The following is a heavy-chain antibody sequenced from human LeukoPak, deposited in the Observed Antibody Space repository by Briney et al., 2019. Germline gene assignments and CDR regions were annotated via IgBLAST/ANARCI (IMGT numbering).Heavy chain of an antibody. CDR2: ISGSGGST. Sequence: GGSLRLSCAASGFTFSSYAMSWVRQAPGKGLEWVSAISGSGGSTYYADSVKGRFTISRDNAKNSLYLQMNSLRAEDTAVYYCASTGGYGSGTYDYYYFGMDVWGQGTTATVSS. J-gene: IGHJ6*02. V-gene: IGHV3-23*01. CDR1: GFTFSSYA. CDR3: ASTGGYGSGTYDYYYFGMDV. D-gene: IGHD3-10*01.